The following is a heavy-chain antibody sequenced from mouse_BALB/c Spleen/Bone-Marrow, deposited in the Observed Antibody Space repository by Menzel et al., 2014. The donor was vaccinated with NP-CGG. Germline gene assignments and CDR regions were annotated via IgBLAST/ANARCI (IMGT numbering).Heavy chain of an antibody. J-gene: IGHJ3*01. CDR3: ARDYDEWFAY. CDR1: GFSLTSYG. V-gene: IGHV2-9*02. CDR2: IWAGGST. Sequence: VQLQQSGPGLVAPSQSLPITCTVSGFSLTSYGVHWVRQPPGKGLEWLGVIWAGGSTNYNSALMSRLSISKDNSKSQVFLKMNSLQTDDTAMYYCARDYDEWFAYWGQGTLVTVSA. D-gene: IGHD2-12*01.